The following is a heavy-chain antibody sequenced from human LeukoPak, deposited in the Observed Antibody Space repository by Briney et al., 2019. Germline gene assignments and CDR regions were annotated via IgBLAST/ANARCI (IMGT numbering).Heavy chain of an antibody. Sequence: SETLSLTCTVSGGSISSSSYYWGWIRQPPGKGLEWIGSIYYSGSTYYNPSLKSRVTISVDTSKNQFSLKLSSVTAADTAVYYCARGHWDYDFWSGVYYYYYYMDVWGKGTTVTVSS. CDR3: ARGHWDYDFWSGVYYYYYYMDV. CDR2: IYYSGST. J-gene: IGHJ6*03. V-gene: IGHV4-39*01. CDR1: GGSISSSSYY. D-gene: IGHD3-3*01.